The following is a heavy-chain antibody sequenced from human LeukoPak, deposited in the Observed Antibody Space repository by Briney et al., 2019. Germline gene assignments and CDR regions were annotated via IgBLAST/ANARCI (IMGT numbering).Heavy chain of an antibody. Sequence: SETLSLTCTASGGSISNYYWTWIRQPAEKGPEWIGRIHTSGSPNYNPSLKSRVNMSVDMSKNQVSLKLSSVTAADTAVYYCARVXDPRYNWFDPWGQGTLVTVSS. CDR2: IHTSGSP. V-gene: IGHV4-4*07. J-gene: IGHJ5*02. CDR1: GGSISNYY. CDR3: ARVXDPRYNWFDP. D-gene: IGHD3-3*01.